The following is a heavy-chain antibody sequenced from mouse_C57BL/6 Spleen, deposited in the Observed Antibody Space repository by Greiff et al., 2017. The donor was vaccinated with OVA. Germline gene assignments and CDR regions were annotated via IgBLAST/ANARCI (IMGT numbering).Heavy chain of an antibody. CDR1: GYTFTSYW. CDR2: IHPNSGST. J-gene: IGHJ1*03. CDR3: ARIYGSSYDWYFDV. Sequence: QVQLQQSGAELVKPGASVKLSCKASGYTFTSYWMHWVKQRPGQGLEWIGMIHPNSGSTNYNEKFKSNATLTVDKSSRTAYMQLSSLTSEDSAVYYCARIYGSSYDWYFDVWGTGTTVTVSS. V-gene: IGHV1-64*01. D-gene: IGHD1-1*01.